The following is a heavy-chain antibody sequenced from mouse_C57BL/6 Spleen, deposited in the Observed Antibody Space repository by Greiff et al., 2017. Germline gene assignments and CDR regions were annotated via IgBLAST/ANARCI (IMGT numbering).Heavy chain of an antibody. D-gene: IGHD2-5*01. V-gene: IGHV5-17*01. CDR2: ISSGSSTI. CDR1: GFTFSDYG. Sequence: EVKLMESGGGLVKPGGSLKLSCAASGFTFSDYGMHWVRQAPEKGLEWVAYISSGSSTIYYADTVKGRFTISRDNAKNILFLQMTSLRSEDTAMYYCAHSNYAMDYWGQGTSVTVSS. J-gene: IGHJ4*01. CDR3: AHSNYAMDY.